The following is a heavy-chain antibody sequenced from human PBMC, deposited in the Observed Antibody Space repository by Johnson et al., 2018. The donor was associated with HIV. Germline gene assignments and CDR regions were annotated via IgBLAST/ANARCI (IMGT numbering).Heavy chain of an antibody. CDR2: ISWNSGII. CDR3: AKDIGLSGSYFFGAFDM. J-gene: IGHJ3*02. D-gene: IGHD1-26*01. CDR1: GFTFSSYA. V-gene: IGHV3-9*01. Sequence: VQLVESGGGLVKPGGSLRLSCAASGFTFSSYAMSWVRQAPGKGLDWVSGISWNSGIIGYADSVQGRFSISSDNAKNSLFLQMPSLRAEDTALYYCAKDIGLSGSYFFGAFDMWGQGTMVTVSS.